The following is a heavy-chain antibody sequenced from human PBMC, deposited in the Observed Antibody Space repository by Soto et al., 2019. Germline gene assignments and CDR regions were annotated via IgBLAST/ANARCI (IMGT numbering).Heavy chain of an antibody. Sequence: PGESLKISCKGSGYSFTSYWIGWVRQMPGKGLEWMGIIYPGDSDTRYSPSFQGQVTISADKSISTAYLQWSSLKASDTAMYYCARLMQRITMVRGVISGVCYYGMDVWGQGTTVTVSS. D-gene: IGHD3-10*01. V-gene: IGHV5-51*01. CDR1: GYSFTSYW. CDR2: IYPGDSDT. J-gene: IGHJ6*02. CDR3: ARLMQRITMVRGVISGVCYYGMDV.